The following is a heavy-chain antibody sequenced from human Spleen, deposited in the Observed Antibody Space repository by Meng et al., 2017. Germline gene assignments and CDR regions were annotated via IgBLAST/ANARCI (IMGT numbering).Heavy chain of an antibody. V-gene: IGHV4-59*08. J-gene: IGHJ4*02. CDR1: GGSISSYY. CDR3: ARGGWSLDY. Sequence: QVQLQESVAGLVKPSETLSLTCTVSGGSISSYYWSWIRQPPGKGLEWIGYIYYSGSTNYNPSLKSRVTTSVDTSKNQFSLNLSSVTAADTAVYYCARGGWSLDYWGQGTLVTVSS. CDR2: IYYSGST. D-gene: IGHD2-15*01.